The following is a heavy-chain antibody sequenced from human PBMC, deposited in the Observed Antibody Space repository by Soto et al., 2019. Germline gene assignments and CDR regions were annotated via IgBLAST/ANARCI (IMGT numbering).Heavy chain of an antibody. V-gene: IGHV4-59*12. J-gene: IGHJ4*02. Sequence: SETLSLTCTVSGGSINSYYWSWLRQPPGKGLEWIGYIYYSGTTNYNPSLKSRVTISVDTSKNQFSLNLSSVTAADTALYYCARNRASGFGFDFWGQGTLVTVS. CDR3: ARNRASGFGFDF. CDR2: IYYSGTT. CDR1: GGSINSYY. D-gene: IGHD3-9*01.